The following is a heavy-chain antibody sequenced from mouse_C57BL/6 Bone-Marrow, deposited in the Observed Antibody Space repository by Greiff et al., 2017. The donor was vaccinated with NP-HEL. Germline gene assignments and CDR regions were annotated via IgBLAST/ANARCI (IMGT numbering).Heavy chain of an antibody. V-gene: IGHV3-6*01. D-gene: IGHD1-1*01. Sequence: VQLKQSGPGLVKPSQSLSLTCSVTGYSITSGYYWNWIRQFPGNKLEWMGYISYDGSNNSNPSLKNRISITRDTSKNQFFLKLNSVTTEDTATYYCAKGIYGSRDYYAMDYWGQGTSVTVSS. J-gene: IGHJ4*01. CDR1: GYSITSGYY. CDR2: ISYDGSN. CDR3: AKGIYGSRDYYAMDY.